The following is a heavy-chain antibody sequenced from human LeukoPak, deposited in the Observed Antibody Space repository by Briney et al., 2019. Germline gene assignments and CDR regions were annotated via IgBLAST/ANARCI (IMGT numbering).Heavy chain of an antibody. V-gene: IGHV3-30-3*01. J-gene: IGHJ3*02. Sequence: GRSLRLSCAASGFTFSSYAMHWVRQAPGKGLEWVAVISYDGSNKYYADSVKGRFTISRDNSKNTLYLQMNSLRAEDTAVYYCASHDYGDYKAFDIWGQGTMVTVSS. D-gene: IGHD4-17*01. CDR3: ASHDYGDYKAFDI. CDR1: GFTFSSYA. CDR2: ISYDGSNK.